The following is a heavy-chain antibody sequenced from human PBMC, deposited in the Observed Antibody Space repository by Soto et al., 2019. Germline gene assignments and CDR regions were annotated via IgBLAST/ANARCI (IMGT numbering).Heavy chain of an antibody. CDR1: GFTFIRYA. D-gene: IGHD2-15*01. V-gene: IGHV3-23*01. CDR3: AKDAPRYCSGGSGYYENPHFDY. J-gene: IGHJ4*02. Sequence: PGGALRLSCAASGFTFIRYAMSWVPQAPWKGLEWVSAISGSGGSTYYADSVKGRFTISRDNSKNTLYLQMNSLRAEDTAVYYCAKDAPRYCSGGSGYYENPHFDYWGQGTLVTVSS. CDR2: ISGSGGST.